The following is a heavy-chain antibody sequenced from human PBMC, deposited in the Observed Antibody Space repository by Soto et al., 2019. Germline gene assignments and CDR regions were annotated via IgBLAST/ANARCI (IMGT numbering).Heavy chain of an antibody. D-gene: IGHD2-15*01. Sequence: QVQLVQSGAEVKKPGSSVKVSCKASGGTFSSYTISWVRQAPGQGLEWMGRIIPILGIANYAQKFQGRVTITADKSTSTDYMELSSLRSEDTAVYYCASGYCSGGSCYSYYYYGMDVWGQGTTVTVSS. CDR3: ASGYCSGGSCYSYYYYGMDV. V-gene: IGHV1-69*02. J-gene: IGHJ6*02. CDR1: GGTFSSYT. CDR2: IIPILGIA.